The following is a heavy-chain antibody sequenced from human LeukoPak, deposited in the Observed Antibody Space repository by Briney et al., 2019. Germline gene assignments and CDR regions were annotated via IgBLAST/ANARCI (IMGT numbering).Heavy chain of an antibody. Sequence: ASVKVSCMASGYTFTGYYMHWVRQAPGQGLEWMEWINPNSGGTNYAQKFQGRVTMTRDTSISTAYMELSRLRSDDTAVYYCARDHADSSGWYGEYFQHWGQGTLVTVSS. J-gene: IGHJ1*01. CDR3: ARDHADSSGWYGEYFQH. CDR2: INPNSGGT. CDR1: GYTFTGYY. V-gene: IGHV1-2*02. D-gene: IGHD6-19*01.